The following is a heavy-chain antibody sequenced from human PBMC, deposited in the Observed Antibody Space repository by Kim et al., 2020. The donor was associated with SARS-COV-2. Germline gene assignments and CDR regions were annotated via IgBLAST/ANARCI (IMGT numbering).Heavy chain of an antibody. D-gene: IGHD3-22*01. V-gene: IGHV3-11*06. Sequence: KGRFTISRDNAKNSLYLQMNSLRAEDTAVYYCARDFPPLNYYDSSGYFDYWGQGTLVTVSS. J-gene: IGHJ4*02. CDR3: ARDFPPLNYYDSSGYFDY.